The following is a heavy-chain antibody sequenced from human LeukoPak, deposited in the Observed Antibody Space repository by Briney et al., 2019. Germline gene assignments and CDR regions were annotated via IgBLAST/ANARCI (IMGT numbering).Heavy chain of an antibody. CDR1: GFTFSSYE. D-gene: IGHD4-17*01. CDR2: ISSSGSTI. J-gene: IGHJ4*02. V-gene: IGHV3-48*03. Sequence: PGGSLRLSCAASGFTFSSYEMNWVRQAPGKGLEWVSYISSSGSTIYYADSVKGRFTISRDNAKNSLYLQMNSLRAEDTAVYYCARVYGDYSQFDYWGQGTLVTVSS. CDR3: ARVYGDYSQFDY.